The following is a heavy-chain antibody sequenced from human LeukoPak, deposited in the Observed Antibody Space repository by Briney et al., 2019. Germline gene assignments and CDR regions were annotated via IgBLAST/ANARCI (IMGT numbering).Heavy chain of an antibody. V-gene: IGHV3-23*01. Sequence: GXGLEGXSXISGSGGSTYYADSVKGRFTISRDNSKNTLYLQMNSLRAEDTAVYYCAKAEFYYDSSGYTYYFDYWGQGTLVTVSS. D-gene: IGHD3-22*01. CDR3: AKAEFYYDSSGYTYYFDY. J-gene: IGHJ4*02. CDR2: ISGSGGST.